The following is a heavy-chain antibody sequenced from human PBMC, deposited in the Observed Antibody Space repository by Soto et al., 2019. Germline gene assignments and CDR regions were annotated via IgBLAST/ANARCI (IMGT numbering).Heavy chain of an antibody. Sequence: PGGSLRLSCAASGFTFSSYSMNWVRQAPGKGLEWVSYISSSGSTIYYADSVKGRFTISRDNSKNTLYLQMNSLRAEDTAVYYCAKSNIAAAGGSWFDTWGQGALVTVSS. D-gene: IGHD6-13*01. CDR3: AKSNIAAAGGSWFDT. J-gene: IGHJ5*02. CDR2: ISSSGSTI. CDR1: GFTFSSYS. V-gene: IGHV3-48*01.